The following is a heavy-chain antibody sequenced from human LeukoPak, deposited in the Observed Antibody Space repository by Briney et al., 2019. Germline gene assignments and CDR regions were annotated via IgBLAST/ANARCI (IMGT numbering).Heavy chain of an antibody. J-gene: IGHJ6*02. D-gene: IGHD2-2*01. CDR3: ARAYCSSTSCYLSGMDV. CDR2: IYPRDGST. Sequence: RASVKVSCKASGYTFTSNYIHWVRQAPGQGLEWMGMIYPRDGSTSYAQKFQGRVTMTRDTSTSTVYMELSSLRSEDTAVYYCARAYCSSTSCYLSGMDVWGQGTTVTVSS. CDR1: GYTFTSNY. V-gene: IGHV1-46*01.